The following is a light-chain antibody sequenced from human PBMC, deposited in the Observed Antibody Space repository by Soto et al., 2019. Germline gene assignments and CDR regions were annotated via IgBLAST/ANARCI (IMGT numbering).Light chain of an antibody. CDR3: SSFAGSNNFPYV. J-gene: IGLJ1*01. Sequence: QSVLAQPPSASGSPGQSVTISCTGTSSDVGAYDYVSWYQQHPGKAPKLMIYEINKRPSGVPDRFSGSKSGNTASLTVSGLQAEDEADHYCSSFAGSNNFPYVFGTGTKVTVL. V-gene: IGLV2-8*01. CDR1: SSDVGAYDY. CDR2: EIN.